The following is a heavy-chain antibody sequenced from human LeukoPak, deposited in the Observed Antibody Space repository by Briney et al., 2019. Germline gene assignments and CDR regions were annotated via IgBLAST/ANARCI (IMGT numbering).Heavy chain of an antibody. Sequence: GGSLRLSCEASGFTFSAYAMTWVRQAPGKGLEWVGRIKSEIDGGTTDYAAPVKGRFTISRDDSKDTLYLQMNSLKTEDTAVYYCTTDAPYYYGSGTKTDAFDLWGQGTMVTVSS. V-gene: IGHV3-15*01. CDR2: IKSEIDGGTT. D-gene: IGHD3-10*01. CDR3: TTDAPYYYGSGTKTDAFDL. J-gene: IGHJ3*01. CDR1: GFTFSAYA.